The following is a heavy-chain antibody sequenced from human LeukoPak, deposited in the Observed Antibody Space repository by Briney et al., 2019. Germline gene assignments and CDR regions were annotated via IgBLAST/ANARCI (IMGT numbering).Heavy chain of an antibody. CDR3: ARGPGGYSYGYYFDY. Sequence: SETLSLTCTVSGGSISSSSYYWSWIRQPPGKGLEWIGFFYYSGSTNYNPSLKSRVTISVDTSKNHFSLKLSSVTAADTAVYYCARGPGGYSYGYYFDYWGQGTLVTVSS. CDR2: FYYSGST. CDR1: GGSISSSSYY. V-gene: IGHV4-61*03. J-gene: IGHJ4*02. D-gene: IGHD5-18*01.